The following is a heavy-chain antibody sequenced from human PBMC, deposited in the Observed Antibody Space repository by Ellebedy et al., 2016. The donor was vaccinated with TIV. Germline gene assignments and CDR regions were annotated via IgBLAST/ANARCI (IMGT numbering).Heavy chain of an antibody. CDR2: ISYDGSQK. CDR1: GLTLSDHG. J-gene: IGHJ3*01. Sequence: PGGSLRLSCAGSGLTLSDHGMHWVRQAPGKGLEWVAFISYDGSQKEYGESLKGRFTVSRDNSKNTRNLQIHSLRLADTAVYYCARGHAFIGGEVPAFGLWGQGTMITVSS. D-gene: IGHD2-21*01. CDR3: ARGHAFIGGEVPAFGL. V-gene: IGHV3-30*03.